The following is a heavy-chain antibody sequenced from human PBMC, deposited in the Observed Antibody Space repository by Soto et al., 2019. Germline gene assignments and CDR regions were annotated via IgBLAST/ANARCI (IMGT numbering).Heavy chain of an antibody. D-gene: IGHD2-21*01. CDR2: VDPEDGET. CDR1: GFKFIDYY. Sequence: EVQLVQSGAEVKKPGATVKISCKVSGFKFIDYYLYWVQQAPGKALEWMGRVDPEDGETVYSEKVQGRLTITADTSRDIAHMELSGLRSEDTAVYFCATTTAVIVAQGPMDVWGQGTTVIVSS. J-gene: IGHJ6*02. V-gene: IGHV1-69-2*01. CDR3: ATTTAVIVAQGPMDV.